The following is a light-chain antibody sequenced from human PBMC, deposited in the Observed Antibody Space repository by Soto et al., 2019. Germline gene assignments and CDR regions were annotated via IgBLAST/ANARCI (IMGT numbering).Light chain of an antibody. Sequence: EIVMTQSPATLPVSPGERVTLSCRASQSVSSSLAWYQQKPGQAPRLLIYGASNKATGITARFSGSGSGTEFTLSISRLQSEAFAVYSCEEYNNWPPFTVGPGTKVDIK. CDR3: EEYNNWPPFT. CDR1: QSVSSS. CDR2: GAS. V-gene: IGKV3-15*01. J-gene: IGKJ3*01.